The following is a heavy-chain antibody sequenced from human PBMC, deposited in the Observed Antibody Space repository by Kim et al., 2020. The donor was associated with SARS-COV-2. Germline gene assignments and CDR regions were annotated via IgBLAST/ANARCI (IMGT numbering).Heavy chain of an antibody. CDR1: GYTFTGYY. J-gene: IGHJ6*02. CDR3: ARDSSIFGVVITPLSYYYVMDV. Sequence: ASVKVSCKASGYTFTGYYMHWVRQAPGQGLEWMGRINPNSGGTNYAQKFQGRVTMTRDTSISTAYMELSRLRSDDTAVYYCARDSSIFGVVITPLSYYYVMDVWGQGTTVTVSS. D-gene: IGHD3-3*01. V-gene: IGHV1-2*06. CDR2: INPNSGGT.